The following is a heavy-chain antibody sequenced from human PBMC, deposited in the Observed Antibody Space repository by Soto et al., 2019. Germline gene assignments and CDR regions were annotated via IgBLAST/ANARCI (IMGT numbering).Heavy chain of an antibody. Sequence: EVQLLESGGGLVQPGGSLRLSCAASGFTFSSYAMSWVRQAPGKGLEWVTAISGSGGSTYYADSVKGRFTISRDNSKNPLYLQMNSLRAEDTAVYYCAKPYSGGWYVFGYWGQGTLVTVSS. D-gene: IGHD6-19*01. CDR3: AKPYSGGWYVFGY. V-gene: IGHV3-23*01. J-gene: IGHJ4*02. CDR2: ISGSGGST. CDR1: GFTFSSYA.